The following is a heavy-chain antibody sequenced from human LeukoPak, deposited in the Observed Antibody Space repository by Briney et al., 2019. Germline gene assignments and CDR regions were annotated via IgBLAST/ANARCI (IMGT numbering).Heavy chain of an antibody. J-gene: IGHJ3*02. CDR2: IYPGDSDT. V-gene: IGHV5-51*01. Sequence: PGGSLEISCEGSGYTFTSYWSGGVRQMPGKGREGMGIIYPGDSDTRYSPSFQGQVTISADKSISTAYLQWSSLKASDTAMCYCARLRGDGYNLNDAFDIWGQGTMVTVSS. CDR3: ARLRGDGYNLNDAFDI. CDR1: GYTFTSYW. D-gene: IGHD5-24*01.